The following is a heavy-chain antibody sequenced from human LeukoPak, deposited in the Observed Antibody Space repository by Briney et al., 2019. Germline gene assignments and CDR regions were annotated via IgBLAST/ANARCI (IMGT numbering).Heavy chain of an antibody. J-gene: IGHJ5*02. D-gene: IGHD3-3*01. CDR3: ASLGTYYDFWSGYPGWFGP. V-gene: IGHV1-69*02. CDR1: GGTFSSYT. Sequence: GSSVKVSCKASGGTFSSYTISWVRQAPGQGLEWMGRIIPILGIANYAQKFQGRVTITADKSTSTAYMELSSLRSEDTAVYYCASLGTYYDFWSGYPGWFGPWGQGTLVTVSS. CDR2: IIPILGIA.